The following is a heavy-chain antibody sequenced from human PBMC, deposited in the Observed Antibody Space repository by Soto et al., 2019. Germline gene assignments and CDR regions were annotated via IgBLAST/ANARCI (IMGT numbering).Heavy chain of an antibody. CDR2: ISSSGTGI. D-gene: IGHD5-18*01. CDR3: ARAPGGDTGDYYYYGMDV. J-gene: IGHJ6*02. V-gene: IGHV3-11*04. Sequence: GGSLRLSCAASGFTFRDYYMTWIRQAPGKGLEWVSYISSSGTGIYYPDAVRGRFTISRDNSKNTLYLQMNSLRAEDTAVYYCARAPGGDTGDYYYYGMDVWGQGTTVTVSS. CDR1: GFTFRDYY.